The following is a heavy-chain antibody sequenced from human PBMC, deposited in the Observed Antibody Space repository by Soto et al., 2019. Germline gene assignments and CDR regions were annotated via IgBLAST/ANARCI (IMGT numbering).Heavy chain of an antibody. CDR1: GFTFSSYG. CDR3: RRGGPYYDFWSGYAFYYGLDV. CDR2: VWYDGSNE. V-gene: IGHV3-33*01. Sequence: QVQLVASGGGVVQPGRSLRLSCTASGFTFSSYGMHWVRQAPGKGLEWVAVVWYDGSNEYYAESVKGRFTISRDNSKKTQYLQTNSLSAEDTAVNSCRRGGPYYDFWSGYAFYYGLDVWGQGTTVTVSS. D-gene: IGHD3-3*01. J-gene: IGHJ6*02.